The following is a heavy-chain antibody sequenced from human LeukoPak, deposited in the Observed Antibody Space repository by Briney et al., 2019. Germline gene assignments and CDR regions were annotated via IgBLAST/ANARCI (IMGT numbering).Heavy chain of an antibody. Sequence: SETLSLTCTVSGGSISSSSYYWGWIRQPPGKGLERIGSIYYSGSTYYNPSLKSRVTISVDTSKNQFSLKLSSVTAADAAVYYCARAYYDFWSGDNWFDPWGQGTLVTVSS. CDR1: GGSISSSSYY. J-gene: IGHJ5*02. D-gene: IGHD3-3*01. CDR2: IYYSGST. V-gene: IGHV4-39*01. CDR3: ARAYYDFWSGDNWFDP.